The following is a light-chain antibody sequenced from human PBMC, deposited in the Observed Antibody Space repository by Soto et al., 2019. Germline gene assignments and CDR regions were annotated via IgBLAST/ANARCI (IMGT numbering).Light chain of an antibody. Sequence: QSALTQPASVSGSPGQSITISCTGSGRDIGAYNYVSWYQQHPGKAPKLIIYEVSNRPSGVSNRFSGSKSGNTASLTISGLQAEDEADYYCSSYTSSSTWVFGGGTKLTVL. CDR3: SSYTSSSTWV. CDR2: EVS. J-gene: IGLJ3*02. CDR1: GRDIGAYNY. V-gene: IGLV2-14*01.